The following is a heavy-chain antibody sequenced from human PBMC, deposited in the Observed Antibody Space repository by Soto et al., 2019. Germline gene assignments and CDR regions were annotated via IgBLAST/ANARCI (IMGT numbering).Heavy chain of an antibody. D-gene: IGHD2-8*01. CDR1: GFTFSNAW. J-gene: IGHJ4*02. Sequence: GGSLRLSCAASGFTFSNAWMNWVRQAPGKGLEWVGRIKSKTDGGTTDYAAPGKGRFTISRDDSKNTLYLQMNSLKTEDTAVYYCTTDKSLPWILYYLSGGDYWGQGTLVTVSS. CDR3: TTDKSLPWILYYLSGGDY. CDR2: IKSKTDGGTT. V-gene: IGHV3-15*07.